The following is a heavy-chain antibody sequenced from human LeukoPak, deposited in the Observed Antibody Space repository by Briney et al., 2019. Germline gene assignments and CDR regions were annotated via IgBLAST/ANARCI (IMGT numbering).Heavy chain of an antibody. J-gene: IGHJ4*02. CDR3: AKVWYRIAAAGYYFDY. Sequence: GGSLRLSCAASGFTFNSYAMSWVRQAPGKGLKWVSSISGSGGSTYYADSVKGRFTISRDNSKNTLYLQMNSLRAEDTAVYYCAKVWYRIAAAGYYFDYWGQGTLVTVSS. CDR1: GFTFNSYA. CDR2: ISGSGGST. D-gene: IGHD6-13*01. V-gene: IGHV3-23*01.